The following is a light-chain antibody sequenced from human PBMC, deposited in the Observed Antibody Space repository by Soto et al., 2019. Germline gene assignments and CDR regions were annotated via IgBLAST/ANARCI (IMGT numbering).Light chain of an antibody. V-gene: IGLV1-40*01. CDR2: GNS. Sequence: QSVLTQPPSVSGAPGQRVTISCTGSSSNIGAGYDVHWYQQLPGTAPKLLIYGNSNRPSGVPDRFSGSKSGTSASLAITGLRAEDEADYYCQSYDSSLSGYVFGTGTSSPS. J-gene: IGLJ1*01. CDR3: QSYDSSLSGYV. CDR1: SSNIGAGYD.